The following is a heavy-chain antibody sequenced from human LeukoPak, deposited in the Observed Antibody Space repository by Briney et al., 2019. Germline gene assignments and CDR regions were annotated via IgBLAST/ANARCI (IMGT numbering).Heavy chain of an antibody. J-gene: IGHJ4*02. CDR3: AREEGRTYYYDSSESRACDY. CDR1: GGTFSSYA. D-gene: IGHD3-22*01. CDR2: IIPILGIA. Sequence: SVKVSCKASGGTFSSYAISWVRQAPGQGLEWMGRIIPILGIANYAQKFQGRVTITADKSTSTAYMELSSLRSDDTAVYYCAREEGRTYYYDSSESRACDYWGQGTLVTVSS. V-gene: IGHV1-69*04.